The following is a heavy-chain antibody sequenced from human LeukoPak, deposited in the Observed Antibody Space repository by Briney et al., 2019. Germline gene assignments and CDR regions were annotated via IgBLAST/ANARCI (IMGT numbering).Heavy chain of an antibody. Sequence: GGSLRLSCAASGFTFSSYGMHWVRQAPGKGLEWVAFIRYDGSNKYYADSVKGRFTISRDNSKNTLYLQMNSLRAEDTAVYYCAKITIFWSPGGMDVWGKGTTVTVSS. CDR3: AKITIFWSPGGMDV. CDR2: IRYDGSNK. D-gene: IGHD3-9*01. J-gene: IGHJ6*03. V-gene: IGHV3-30*02. CDR1: GFTFSSYG.